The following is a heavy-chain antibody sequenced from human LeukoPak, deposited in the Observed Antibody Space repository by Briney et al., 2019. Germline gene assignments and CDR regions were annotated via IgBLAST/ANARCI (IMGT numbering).Heavy chain of an antibody. V-gene: IGHV3-74*01. D-gene: IGHD6-13*01. Sequence: GGSLRLSCAASGFTFSSYWMHWVRQAPGKGLVWVSRINSDGSSTSYADSVKGRFTISRDNAKNTLYLQMNSLRAEDTAVYYCARGASSSSLSYYYYYMDVWGKGTTVTVSS. CDR2: INSDGSST. J-gene: IGHJ6*03. CDR1: GFTFSSYW. CDR3: ARGASSSSLSYYYYYMDV.